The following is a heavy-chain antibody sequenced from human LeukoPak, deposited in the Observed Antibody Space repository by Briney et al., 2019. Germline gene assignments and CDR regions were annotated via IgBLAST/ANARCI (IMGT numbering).Heavy chain of an antibody. CDR2: IYHSGST. CDR3: ARYVSSGLDC. D-gene: IGHD6-19*01. Sequence: SETLSLTCTVSGGSISGYYWSWIRQPPGKGLEWIAYIYHSGSTNCNPSLKSRVTISVDTSKNQFSLKLTSVAAAGTAVYYCARYVSSGLDCWGQGTLVTVSS. CDR1: GGSISGYY. V-gene: IGHV4-59*01. J-gene: IGHJ4*02.